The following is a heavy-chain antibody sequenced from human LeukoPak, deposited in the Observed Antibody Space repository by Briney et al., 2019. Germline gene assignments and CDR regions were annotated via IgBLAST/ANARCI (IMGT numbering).Heavy chain of an antibody. Sequence: SETLSLTCTVSGGSISSSTYYWGWIRQPPGEGLEWIGSIYYSGTTYYNPSLKSRVTISVDTSKNQFSLKLSSVTAADTAVYYCARGRGSCTNGVCYTRRIAYFDYWGQGTLVTVSS. D-gene: IGHD2-8*01. J-gene: IGHJ4*02. CDR1: GGSISSSTYY. CDR2: IYYSGTT. CDR3: ARGRGSCTNGVCYTRRIAYFDY. V-gene: IGHV4-39*07.